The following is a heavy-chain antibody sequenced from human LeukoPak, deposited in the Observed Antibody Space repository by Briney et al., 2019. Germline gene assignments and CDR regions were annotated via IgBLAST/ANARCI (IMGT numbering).Heavy chain of an antibody. CDR1: GGSISNYY. D-gene: IGHD1-26*01. V-gene: IGHV4-59*01. CDR3: ARVDSGTYYMPFDY. Sequence: KPSETLSLTCTVSGGSISNYYWNWIRQPPGKGLEWIGYIYYSGSTNYNPPLKGRATISVDTSKNQISLRLSSVTAADTAVYYCARVDSGTYYMPFDYWGQGSLVTVSS. J-gene: IGHJ4*02. CDR2: IYYSGST.